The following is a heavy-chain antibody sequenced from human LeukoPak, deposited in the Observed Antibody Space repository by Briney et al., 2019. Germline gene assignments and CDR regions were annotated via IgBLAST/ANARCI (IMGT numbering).Heavy chain of an antibody. Sequence: GGSLRLSCAAPGFTFSTYNMNWVRQAPGKGLEWVSSITSGGGYTYYADSVKGRFTTSRDNAKNSLSLRLDSLRAEDTAVYYCARGHYDVLTSSYKWTPDYWGQGTLVTVSS. CDR2: ITSGGGYT. CDR3: ARGHYDVLTSSYKWTPDY. D-gene: IGHD3-9*01. V-gene: IGHV3-21*06. CDR1: GFTFSTYN. J-gene: IGHJ4*02.